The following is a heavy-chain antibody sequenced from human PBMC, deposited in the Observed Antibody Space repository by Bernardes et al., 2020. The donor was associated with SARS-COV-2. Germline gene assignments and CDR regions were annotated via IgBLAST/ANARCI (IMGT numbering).Heavy chain of an antibody. Sequence: GGSLRLSCAESGFTFSSYGLHWVRQAPGKGLGWVAVIWYDGSNKYYADSVKGRFTISRDNSKNTLYLQMNSLRAEDTAVYYCARDQWGYDFWSGYFPRQTYYYYYGMDVWGQGTTVTVSS. CDR2: IWYDGSNK. CDR1: GFTFSSYG. J-gene: IGHJ6*02. V-gene: IGHV3-33*01. CDR3: ARDQWGYDFWSGYFPRQTYYYYYGMDV. D-gene: IGHD3-3*01.